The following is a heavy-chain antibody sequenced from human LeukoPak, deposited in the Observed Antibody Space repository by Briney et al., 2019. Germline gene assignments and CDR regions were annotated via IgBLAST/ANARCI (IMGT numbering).Heavy chain of an antibody. CDR1: GFSFDDYA. J-gene: IGHJ3*02. D-gene: IGHD4-17*01. Sequence: GGSLRLSCAASGFSFDDYAMHWVRQAPGKGLEWVSAISWNSGSIGYADFVKGRFTISRDNAKNSLYLQMNSLRAEDTASYYCAKTPAPNYGDYLGTFDIWGQGTMVTVSS. V-gene: IGHV3-9*01. CDR3: AKTPAPNYGDYLGTFDI. CDR2: ISWNSGSI.